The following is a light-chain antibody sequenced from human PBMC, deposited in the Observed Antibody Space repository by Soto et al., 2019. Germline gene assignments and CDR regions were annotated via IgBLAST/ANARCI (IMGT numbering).Light chain of an antibody. CDR1: QSISSY. V-gene: IGKV1-39*01. J-gene: IGKJ1*01. CDR2: AAS. Sequence: DIQMTQSPSSLSASVGDRVTITCRASQSISSYLNWYQQKPGKAPKLLIYAASSLQSGVPSRFGGSGSGTDFTLTISSLQPEDFATYYCQQCYSTPWTCGQGTKVEIK. CDR3: QQCYSTPWT.